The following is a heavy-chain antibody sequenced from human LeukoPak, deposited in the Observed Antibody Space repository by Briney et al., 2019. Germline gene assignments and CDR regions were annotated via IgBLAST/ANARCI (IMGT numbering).Heavy chain of an antibody. J-gene: IGHJ4*02. D-gene: IGHD4-17*01. CDR3: AKHADSLFSDS. Sequence: GGSLRLSCAASGFTFSSYGMSWVRQAPGQGLEWVSSISGNGGNTYYADSVKGRFTISRDNSKNTLYLQMNSLRADDTALYYCAKHADSLFSDSWGQGTLVTVSS. CDR1: GFTFSSYG. CDR2: ISGNGGNT. V-gene: IGHV3-23*01.